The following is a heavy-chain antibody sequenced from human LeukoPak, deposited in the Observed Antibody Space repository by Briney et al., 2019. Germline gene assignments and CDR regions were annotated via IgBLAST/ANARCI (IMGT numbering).Heavy chain of an antibody. CDR3: ARDRPAIAAAGKWFDP. CDR2: IYTSGTT. V-gene: IGHV4-4*07. D-gene: IGHD6-13*01. Sequence: SETLSLTCTVSGVSISSYYWSWIRQPAGKGLEWIGRIYTSGTTNYNPSLKSRVTMSVDTSKNQFSLKLTSVTAADTAVYYCARDRPAIAAAGKWFDPWGQGTLVTVFS. J-gene: IGHJ5*02. CDR1: GVSISSYY.